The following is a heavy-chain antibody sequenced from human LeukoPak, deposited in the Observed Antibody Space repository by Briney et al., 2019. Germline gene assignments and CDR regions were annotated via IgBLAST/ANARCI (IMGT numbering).Heavy chain of an antibody. V-gene: IGHV4-4*09. CDR2: IYSSGST. J-gene: IGHJ6*04. D-gene: IGHD3-16*01. Sequence: SETLSLTCSVSGGSISVYCWGWIRQPPGQTLEWIGYIYSSGSTNYNPSLQSRVTMSVDTSMNQFSLRLSSVTAADPAVYYLARFTYTARDSDVWGKGTTVTVSS. CDR1: GGSISVYC. CDR3: ARFTYTARDSDV.